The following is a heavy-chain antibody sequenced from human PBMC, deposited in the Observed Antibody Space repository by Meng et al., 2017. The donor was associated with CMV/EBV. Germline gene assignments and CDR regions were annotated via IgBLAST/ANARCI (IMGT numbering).Heavy chain of an antibody. CDR2: ISSSSSCI. V-gene: IGHV3-21*01. CDR3: AAYCSSTSCYI. CDR1: GFTFSSYS. J-gene: IGHJ4*02. Sequence: GESLKISCAASGFTFSSYSMNWVRQAPGKGLEWVSSISSSSSCIYCADSVKGRFTISRDNAKNSLYLQMNSLRAEDTAVYYCAAYCSSTSCYIWGQGTLVTVSS. D-gene: IGHD2-2*02.